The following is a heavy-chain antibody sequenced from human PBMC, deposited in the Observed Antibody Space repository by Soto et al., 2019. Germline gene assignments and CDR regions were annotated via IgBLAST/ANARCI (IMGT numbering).Heavy chain of an antibody. CDR2: ISHDGNKK. CDR3: AKALCGYSYGRTCHYHYGMDV. J-gene: IGHJ6*02. D-gene: IGHD5-18*01. Sequence: QVQMVESGGGVVQPGRSLRLSCAVSGFTFSTYGMHWVRQAPGKGLEWVAVISHDGNKKHYADSVKGRFTISRDNSKNTLYLQMNSLRGEDTAVYYCAKALCGYSYGRTCHYHYGMDVWGQGTTVTVSS. V-gene: IGHV3-30*18. CDR1: GFTFSTYG.